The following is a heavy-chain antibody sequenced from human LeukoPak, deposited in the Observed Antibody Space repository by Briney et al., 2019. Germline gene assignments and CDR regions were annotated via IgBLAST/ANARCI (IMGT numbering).Heavy chain of an antibody. CDR3: AREGEVTMVRERNTVGFDY. J-gene: IGHJ4*02. CDR1: GYTFTSYY. CDR2: INPSGGST. D-gene: IGHD3-10*01. V-gene: IGHV1-46*01. Sequence: ASVKVSCKASGYTFTSYYMHWVRQAPGQGLEWMGIINPSGGSTSYAQKFQGRVTMTGDTSASTVYMELSSLRSEDTAVYYCAREGEVTMVRERNTVGFDYWGQGTLVTVSS.